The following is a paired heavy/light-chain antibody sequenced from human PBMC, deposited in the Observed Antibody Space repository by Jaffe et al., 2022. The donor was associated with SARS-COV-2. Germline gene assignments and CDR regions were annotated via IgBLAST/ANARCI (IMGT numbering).Light chain of an antibody. CDR1: QSVTSSY. J-gene: IGKJ2*01. CDR3: QQYGSSPT. V-gene: IGKV3-20*01. Sequence: DIVLTQSPGTLSLSPGERATLSCRASQSVTSSYLAWYQQKPGQAPRLLIYGASSRATDIPDRFSGSGSGTDFTLTISRLAPEDFAVYYCQQYGSSPTFGQGTKLDIK. CDR2: GAS.
Heavy chain of an antibody. D-gene: IGHD3-3*01. Sequence: EVQLVESGGGLVQPGGSLRLSCAASGFSISNYWMSWVRQAPGKGLEWVANIKQDGSDKYYVDSVKGRFTISRDNAKNSMYLQMNSLRAEDTAVYYCARESNITILGVVIGAPYFEHWGQGTLLTVSS. V-gene: IGHV3-7*03. CDR3: ARESNITILGVVIGAPYFEH. CDR1: GFSISNYW. CDR2: IKQDGSDK. J-gene: IGHJ1*01.